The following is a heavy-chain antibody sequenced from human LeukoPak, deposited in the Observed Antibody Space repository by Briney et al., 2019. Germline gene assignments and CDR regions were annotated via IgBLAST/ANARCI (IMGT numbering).Heavy chain of an antibody. CDR1: GFTFDDCG. Sequence: GSLRLSCAASGFTFDDCGMSWVRQAPGKGLEWVSGINWNGGSTGYADPVKGVFTISRDNAKKSLYLQVSTLRAEDTGLYYSAREAKVVTPDVFDYWGQGTLVTVSS. CDR3: AREAKVVTPDVFDY. J-gene: IGHJ4*02. V-gene: IGHV3-20*04. CDR2: INWNGGST. D-gene: IGHD4-23*01.